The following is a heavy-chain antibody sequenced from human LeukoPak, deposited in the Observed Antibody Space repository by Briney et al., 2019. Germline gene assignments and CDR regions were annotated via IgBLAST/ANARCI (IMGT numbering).Heavy chain of an antibody. J-gene: IGHJ3*02. CDR2: ITWDGGST. Sequence: GGSLRLSCAASGFTFDDYTMHWVRQAPGKGLEWVSLITWDGGSTYYADSVKGRFTISRDNAKNSLYLQMNSLRAEDTAVYYCARPYCSSTSCYYGNDAFDIWGQGTMVTVSS. V-gene: IGHV3-43*01. D-gene: IGHD2-2*01. CDR3: ARPYCSSTSCYYGNDAFDI. CDR1: GFTFDDYT.